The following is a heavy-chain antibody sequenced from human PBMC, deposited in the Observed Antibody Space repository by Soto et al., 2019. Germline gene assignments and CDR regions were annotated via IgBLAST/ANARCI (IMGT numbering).Heavy chain of an antibody. CDR3: ARGATGDS. V-gene: IGHV4-34*01. CDR1: GGSFNGYY. CDR2: INYSGST. D-gene: IGHD4-17*01. Sequence: QVQLQQWGAGLLKPSETLSLTCAVYGGSFNGYYWSWIRQPPGKGLEWIGEINYSGSTNYNPSLKSRVTISVDASKNQFSLRLNSMTAADTAVYYCARGATGDSWGQGTLVTVSS. J-gene: IGHJ4*02.